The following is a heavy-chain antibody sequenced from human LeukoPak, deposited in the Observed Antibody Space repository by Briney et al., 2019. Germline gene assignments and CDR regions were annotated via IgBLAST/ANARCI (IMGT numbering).Heavy chain of an antibody. Sequence: PQASVKVSCKASGGTFSSYAISWVRQAPGQGLEWMGGIIPIFGTANYAQKFQGRVTITADKSTSTAYMELSSLRSEDTAVYYCARETTIAVAGTRSAFDIWGQGTMATVSS. V-gene: IGHV1-69*06. CDR2: IIPIFGTA. CDR1: GGTFSSYA. CDR3: ARETTIAVAGTRSAFDI. J-gene: IGHJ3*02. D-gene: IGHD6-19*01.